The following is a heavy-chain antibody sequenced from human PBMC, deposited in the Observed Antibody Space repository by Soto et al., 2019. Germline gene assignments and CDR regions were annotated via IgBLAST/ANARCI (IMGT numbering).Heavy chain of an antibody. D-gene: IGHD5-12*01. V-gene: IGHV4-34*01. CDR1: GGSFSGYY. J-gene: IGHJ4*02. CDR2: INHSGST. Sequence: QVQLQQWGAGLLKPSETLSLTCAVYGGSFSGYYWSWIRQPPGKGLEWIGEINHSGSTNYNPSLKSRVTISVDTSKNQFSLKPSSVTAADTAVYYCARGGYSGYVYWGQGTLVTVSS. CDR3: ARGGYSGYVY.